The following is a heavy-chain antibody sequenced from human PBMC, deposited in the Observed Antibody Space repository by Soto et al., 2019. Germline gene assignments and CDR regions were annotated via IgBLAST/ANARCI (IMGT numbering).Heavy chain of an antibody. V-gene: IGHV3-7*03. CDR3: ARGCSGGSCYSIWFDY. J-gene: IGHJ4*02. CDR2: IKQDGGEK. Sequence: LRLSCAASGFTFSNYWMTWVRQAPGKGLEWVANIKQDGGEKYYVDSVKGRFTISRDNAKNSLYLQMNSLRAEDTAVYYCARGCSGGSCYSIWFDYWGQGTQVTVSS. CDR1: GFTFSNYW. D-gene: IGHD2-15*01.